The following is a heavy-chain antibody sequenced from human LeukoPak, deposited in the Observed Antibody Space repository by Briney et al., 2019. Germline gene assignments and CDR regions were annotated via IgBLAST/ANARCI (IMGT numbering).Heavy chain of an antibody. V-gene: IGHV1-18*01. CDR2: ISAYNGNT. Sequence: GASVKVSCKASGYTFTSYAMHWVRQAPGQRLEWMGWISAYNGNTNYAQKLQGRVTMTTDTSTSTAYMELRSLRSDDTAVYYCARQAVAGYYYYGMDVWGQGTTVTVSS. D-gene: IGHD6-19*01. J-gene: IGHJ6*02. CDR1: GYTFTSYA. CDR3: ARQAVAGYYYYGMDV.